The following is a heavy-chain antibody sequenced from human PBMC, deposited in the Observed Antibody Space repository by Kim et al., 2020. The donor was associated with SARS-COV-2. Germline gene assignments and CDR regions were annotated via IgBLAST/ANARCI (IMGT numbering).Heavy chain of an antibody. Sequence: GGSLRLSCAASGFTFSDYYMSWIRQAPGKGLEWVSYISTSNIYTHYADSVKGRFTISRDDARNSLYLQMNSLRAEDTAVYYCARDLRGRGVDSYYFDYWGQGTLVTVSS. CDR2: ISTSNIYT. V-gene: IGHV3-11*06. CDR3: ARDLRGRGVDSYYFDY. D-gene: IGHD3-10*01. J-gene: IGHJ4*02. CDR1: GFTFSDYY.